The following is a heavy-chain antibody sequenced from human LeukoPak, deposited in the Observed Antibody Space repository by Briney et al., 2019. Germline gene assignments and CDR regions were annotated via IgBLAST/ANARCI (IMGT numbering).Heavy chain of an antibody. CDR1: GFTFSSYA. CDR3: ARGHYGLDV. CDR2: ISYDGSNK. V-gene: IGHV3-30-3*01. Sequence: QSGGSLRLSCAASGFTFSSYAMHWVRQAPGKGLEWVAVISYDGSNKYYADSVKGRFTISRDNTKKTLYLQMNNLRAEDTAVYYCARGHYGLDVWGQGTTVTVSS. J-gene: IGHJ6*02.